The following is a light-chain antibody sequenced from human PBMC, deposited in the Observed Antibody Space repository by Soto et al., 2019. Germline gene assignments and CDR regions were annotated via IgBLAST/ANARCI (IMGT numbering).Light chain of an antibody. CDR1: QSFSSTF. CDR2: GAS. Sequence: EILLTQSPDSLSLSPGDRATLSCRASQSFSSTFFAWYQQKPGQAPRLLIYGASSRATGIPDRFSGSGSGTDFTLTISRLEPEDFAVYYCQQSYSTPRTFGQGTKLEIK. CDR3: QQSYSTPRT. J-gene: IGKJ2*02. V-gene: IGKV3-20*01.